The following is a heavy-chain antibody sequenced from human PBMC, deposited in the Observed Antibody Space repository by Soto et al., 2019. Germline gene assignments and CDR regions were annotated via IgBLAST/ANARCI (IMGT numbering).Heavy chain of an antibody. Sequence: GASVKVSCKASGYTFTTYAMHWVRQAPGQRLEWMGWINAGNGNTKYSQKFQGRVTITRDTSASTAYMELSSLRSEDTAVYYCATLPPRIVVMTLPFPSWGQGTLVNVSS. CDR2: INAGNGNT. V-gene: IGHV1-3*01. D-gene: IGHD2-21*02. J-gene: IGHJ4*02. CDR1: GYTFTTYA. CDR3: ATLPPRIVVMTLPFPS.